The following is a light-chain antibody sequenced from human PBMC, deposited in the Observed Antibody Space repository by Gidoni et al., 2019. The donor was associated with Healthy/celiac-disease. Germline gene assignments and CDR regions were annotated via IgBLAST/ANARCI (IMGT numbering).Light chain of an antibody. J-gene: IGLJ2*01. CDR1: KLGDKF. CDR2: QDS. CDR3: QAWDSSTVV. Sequence: SYELTQPPSVSVFPGQTASITCSGDKLGDKFACLYQQKPGQSPVLVIYQDSKRPSGIPERFSGSNSGNTATLTISGTQAMDEADYYCQAWDSSTVVFGGGTKLTVL. V-gene: IGLV3-1*01.